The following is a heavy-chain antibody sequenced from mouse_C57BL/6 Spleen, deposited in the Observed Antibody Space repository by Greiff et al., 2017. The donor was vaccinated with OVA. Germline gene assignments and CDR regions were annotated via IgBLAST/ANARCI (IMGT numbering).Heavy chain of an antibody. CDR1: GYTFTSYW. D-gene: IGHD4-1*01. J-gene: IGHJ2*01. CDR2: IHPNSGST. V-gene: IGHV1-64*01. CDR3: ARGDWDGDY. Sequence: QVQLKQPGAELVKPGASVKLSCKASGYTFTSYWMHWVKQRPGQGLEWIGMIHPNSGSTNYNEKFKSKATLTVDKSSSTAYMQLSSLTSEDSAVYYCARGDWDGDYWGQGTTLTVSS.